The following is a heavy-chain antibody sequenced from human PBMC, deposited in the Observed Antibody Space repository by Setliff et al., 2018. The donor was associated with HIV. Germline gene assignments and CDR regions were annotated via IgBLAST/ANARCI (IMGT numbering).Heavy chain of an antibody. CDR1: GGSMSRVY. CDR3: AKEGPWNDDSGAFNI. J-gene: IGHJ3*02. V-gene: IGHV4-4*08. D-gene: IGHD1-1*01. CDR2: VSASGTT. Sequence: SETLSLTCSVSGGSMSRVYWTWIRQPPGKGLEWIGYVSASGTTKYNPSLQSRVTISGDSSKNQFSLRLSSVTAADTAVYYCAKEGPWNDDSGAFNIWGQGTMVTVSS.